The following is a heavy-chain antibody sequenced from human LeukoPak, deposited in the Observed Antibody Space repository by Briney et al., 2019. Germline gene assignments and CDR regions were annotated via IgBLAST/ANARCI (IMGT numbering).Heavy chain of an antibody. J-gene: IGHJ3*02. D-gene: IGHD4-17*01. CDR1: GYTFTSYD. Sequence: ASVKVSCKASGYTFTSYDINWVRQATGQGLEWMGWMNPNSGNTGYAQKFRGRVTMTRNTSISTAYMELSSLRSEDTAVYYCARPDYGNDAFDIWGQGTMVTVSS. V-gene: IGHV1-8*01. CDR2: MNPNSGNT. CDR3: ARPDYGNDAFDI.